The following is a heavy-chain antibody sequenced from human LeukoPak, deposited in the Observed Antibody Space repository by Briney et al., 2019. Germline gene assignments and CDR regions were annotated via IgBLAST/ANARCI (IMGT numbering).Heavy chain of an antibody. J-gene: IGHJ4*02. V-gene: IGHV3-53*01. CDR3: AKDGYSSSWYYFDY. D-gene: IGHD6-13*01. CDR1: GFTVSSKY. CDR2: IESGGST. Sequence: PGGSLRLSCAASGFTVSSKYMNWVRQAPGKGLEWVSVIESGGSTYYADSVKGRFTVSRDNFQNTLYLQMGSLRAEDTAVYYCAKDGYSSSWYYFDYWGQGTLVTVSS.